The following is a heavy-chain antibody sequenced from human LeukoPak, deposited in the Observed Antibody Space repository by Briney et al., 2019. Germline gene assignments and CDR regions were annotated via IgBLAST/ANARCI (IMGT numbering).Heavy chain of an antibody. CDR2: MNPNSGNT. J-gene: IGHJ6*03. CDR1: GYTFTSYD. Sequence: ASVKVSCKASGYTFTSYDINWVRQATGQGLEWMGWMNPNSGNTGYAQKFQGRVTMTRNTSISTAYMELSSLRSEDTAVYYSARRYYDFWSGYSYYYYYYYYMDVWGKGTTVTVSS. CDR3: ARRYYDFWSGYSYYYYYYYYMDV. V-gene: IGHV1-8*01. D-gene: IGHD3-3*01.